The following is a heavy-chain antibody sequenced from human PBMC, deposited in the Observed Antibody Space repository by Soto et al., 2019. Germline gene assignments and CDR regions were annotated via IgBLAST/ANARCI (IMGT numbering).Heavy chain of an antibody. Sequence: QVQLVESGGGVVQPGRSLRLSCAASGFTFSSYGMHWVRQAPGTGLEWVAVISYDGSNKYYADSVKGLFTISRDNSKNTLYLQMNSLRAEDTAVYYCAKGGILDYYYGMDVWGQGTTVTVSS. D-gene: IGHD3-9*01. CDR1: GFTFSSYG. V-gene: IGHV3-30*18. CDR2: ISYDGSNK. J-gene: IGHJ6*02. CDR3: AKGGILDYYYGMDV.